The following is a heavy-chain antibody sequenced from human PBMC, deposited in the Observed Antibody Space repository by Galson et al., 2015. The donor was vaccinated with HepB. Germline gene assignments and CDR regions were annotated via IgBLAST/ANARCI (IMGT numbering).Heavy chain of an antibody. Sequence: SVKVSCKASGGTFSSYAISWVRQAPGQGLEWMGRIVPILGIANYAQKFQGRVTITADKSTSTAYMELSSLRSEDTAVYYCARNLDIVVVPAATYYCDYWGQGTLVTVSS. D-gene: IGHD2-2*03. CDR1: GGTFSSYA. J-gene: IGHJ4*02. V-gene: IGHV1-69*04. CDR2: IVPILGIA. CDR3: ARNLDIVVVPAATYYCDY.